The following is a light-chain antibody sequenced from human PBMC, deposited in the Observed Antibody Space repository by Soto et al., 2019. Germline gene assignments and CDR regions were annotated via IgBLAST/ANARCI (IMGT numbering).Light chain of an antibody. V-gene: IGLV2-8*01. CDR3: TSYAGGNYV. CDR2: EVN. Sequence: QSALTQPPSASGSPGQSVTISCTGTSSDVGGYNYVSWYQQYPGKVPKLMIYEVNKRPSGVPDRFSGSKSGNTASLTVSGLQDEDEADYYCTSYAGGNYVFGTGTKLTVL. CDR1: SSDVGGYNY. J-gene: IGLJ1*01.